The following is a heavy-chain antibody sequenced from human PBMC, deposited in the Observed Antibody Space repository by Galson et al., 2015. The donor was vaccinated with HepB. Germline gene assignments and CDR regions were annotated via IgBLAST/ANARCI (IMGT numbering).Heavy chain of an antibody. V-gene: IGHV3-23*01. CDR3: ARGLLWFGELLTTNYYYGMDV. Sequence: SLRLSCAASGFTFSSYAMSWVRQAPGKGLEWVSAISGSGGSTYYADSVKGRFIISRDNSKNTLYLQMNSLRAEDTAVYYCARGLLWFGELLTTNYYYGMDVWSQGTTVTVSS. D-gene: IGHD3-10*01. CDR2: ISGSGGST. CDR1: GFTFSSYA. J-gene: IGHJ6*02.